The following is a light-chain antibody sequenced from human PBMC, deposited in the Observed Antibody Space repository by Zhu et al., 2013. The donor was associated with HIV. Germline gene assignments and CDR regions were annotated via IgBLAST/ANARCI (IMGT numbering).Light chain of an antibody. J-gene: IGKJ4*01. CDR2: GAS. CDR3: HQYGTSPVT. Sequence: EIVLTQSPGTLSLSPGESATLSCRATHLIRSNFLAWYQQKPGQAPRLLIYGASNRATGIPDRFSGSGSGTDFNLTISRLEPEDFEVYYCHQYGTSPVTFGSGTTVEIK. V-gene: IGKV3-20*01. CDR1: HLIRSNF.